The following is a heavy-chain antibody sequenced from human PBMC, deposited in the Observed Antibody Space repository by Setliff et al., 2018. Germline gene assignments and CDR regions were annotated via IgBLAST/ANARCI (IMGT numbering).Heavy chain of an antibody. CDR2: IYYSGST. Sequence: SETLSLTCTVSGGSISSHYWSWIRQPPGKGLEYIGSIYYSGSTYYNPSLKSRVTISVDTSKNQFSLKLSSVTAADTALYYCTVYNTGSSKDHYWGQGTPVTVSS. J-gene: IGHJ4*02. CDR3: TVYNTGSSKDHY. CDR1: GGSISSHY. D-gene: IGHD2-8*02. V-gene: IGHV4-59*04.